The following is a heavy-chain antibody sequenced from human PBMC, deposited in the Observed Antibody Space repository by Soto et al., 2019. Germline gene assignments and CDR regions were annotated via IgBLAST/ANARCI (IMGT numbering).Heavy chain of an antibody. CDR1: GGSISSGGYY. V-gene: IGHV4-31*11. Sequence: PSETLSLTCAVSGGSISSGGYYWNWIRQHPGKGLEWIGYIYNSGSTYYNPSLKSRVTISVDTSKHQFSLKLSSVTAADTAVYYCASRWTLATTTGDAFDLWGQGTMVTVPS. J-gene: IGHJ3*01. CDR3: ASRWTLATTTGDAFDL. D-gene: IGHD1-26*01. CDR2: IYNSGST.